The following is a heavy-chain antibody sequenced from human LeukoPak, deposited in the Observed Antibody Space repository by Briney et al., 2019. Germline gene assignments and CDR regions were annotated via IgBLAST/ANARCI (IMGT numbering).Heavy chain of an antibody. CDR1: GFPFSSYA. CDR3: VRGYSFGPYGMDV. J-gene: IGHJ6*02. CDR2: ISDSGGST. D-gene: IGHD2-15*01. V-gene: IGHV3-64D*09. Sequence: GGSLRLSCSASGFPFSSYAMHWVRQAPGKGLEYVSAISDSGGSTYYADSVKGRFTISRDNSKNTLCLQMSSLRAEDTAVYFCVRGYSFGPYGMDVWGQGTTVTVSS.